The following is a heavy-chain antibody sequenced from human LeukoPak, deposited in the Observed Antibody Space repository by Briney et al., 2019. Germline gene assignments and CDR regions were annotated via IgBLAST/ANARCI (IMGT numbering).Heavy chain of an antibody. D-gene: IGHD3-3*01. Sequence: SVKVSCKASGGTFSSYAISWVRQAPGQGLEWMGGIIPIFGTASNAQKFQGRVTITADKSTSTAYMELSSLRSEDTAVYYCARSLFRFLEWSYRSYYYYYMDVWGKGTTVTVSS. V-gene: IGHV1-69*06. CDR2: IIPIFGTA. J-gene: IGHJ6*03. CDR1: GGTFSSYA. CDR3: ARSLFRFLEWSYRSYYYYYMDV.